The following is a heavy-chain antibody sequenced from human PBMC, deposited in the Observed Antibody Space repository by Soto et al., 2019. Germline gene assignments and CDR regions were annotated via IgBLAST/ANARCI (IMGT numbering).Heavy chain of an antibody. CDR3: ARAPSGSYPEFDY. D-gene: IGHD1-26*01. V-gene: IGHV3-30-3*01. CDR1: GFIFSSYT. Sequence: GGSLRLSCAASGFIFSSYTMHWVRQAPGKGLEWVGVITYDGSNQYYADSVKGRFTISRDNSRNMLFLQMNSLRPDDTAVYYCARAPSGSYPEFDYWGQGTLVTVSS. J-gene: IGHJ4*02. CDR2: ITYDGSNQ.